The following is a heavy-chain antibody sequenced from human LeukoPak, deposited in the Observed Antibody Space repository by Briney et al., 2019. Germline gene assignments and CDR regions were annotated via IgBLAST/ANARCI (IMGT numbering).Heavy chain of an antibody. V-gene: IGHV4-39*07. J-gene: IGHJ4*02. Sequence: SETLSLTCTVSGGSISSSSYYWGWIRQPPGKGLEWIGSIYYSGSTYYNPSLKSRVTISVDTSKNQFSLKLSSVTAADTAVYYCAGGRGVFGSYPTDEYYFDYWGQGTLVTVSS. D-gene: IGHD1-26*01. CDR3: AGGRGVFGSYPTDEYYFDY. CDR1: GGSISSSSYY. CDR2: IYYSGST.